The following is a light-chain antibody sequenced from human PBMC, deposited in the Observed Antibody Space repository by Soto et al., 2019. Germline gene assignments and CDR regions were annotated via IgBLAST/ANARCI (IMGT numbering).Light chain of an antibody. CDR3: QQYGSSPWS. CDR2: GAS. J-gene: IGKJ1*01. V-gene: IGKV3-20*01. CDR1: QSVSSSY. Sequence: EIVLTQSPGTLSLSPGERATLSCRASQSVSSSYLAWYQQKPGQAPRLLIYGASSRATGIPDRFSGNGSGTDFTLTISRLEPEDFAVYYCQQYGSSPWSFGHGTKVEIK.